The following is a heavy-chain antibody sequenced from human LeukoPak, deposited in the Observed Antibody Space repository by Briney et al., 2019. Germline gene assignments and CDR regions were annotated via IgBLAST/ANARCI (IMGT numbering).Heavy chain of an antibody. CDR2: IYPGDSDT. CDR1: EYSFTSYW. Sequence: GESLKISCKGSEYSFTSYWIAWVRQMPRKGLEWMGIIYPGDSDTRYSPSFQGQVTISADKSISTAYLQWSSLKASDTAMYYCARGDSSANLDYWGQGTLVTVSS. V-gene: IGHV5-51*01. CDR3: ARGDSSANLDY. J-gene: IGHJ4*02. D-gene: IGHD3-22*01.